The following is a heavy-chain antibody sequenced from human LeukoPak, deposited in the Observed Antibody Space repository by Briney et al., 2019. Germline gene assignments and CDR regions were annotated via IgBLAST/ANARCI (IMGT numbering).Heavy chain of an antibody. D-gene: IGHD5-24*01. CDR3: AHRPSGMATVSFES. J-gene: IGHJ4*02. Sequence: ESGPTLVKPTQTLTLTCTFSGFSLSTTGVAVGWIRQPPGKALEGLALVNSNDEKRYSPSLKSRLTISRDTPKNQVALTLTTMAPADTATYYCAHRPSGMATVSFESWGQGSLVTVSS. CDR2: VNSNDEK. V-gene: IGHV2-5*01. CDR1: GFSLSTTGVA.